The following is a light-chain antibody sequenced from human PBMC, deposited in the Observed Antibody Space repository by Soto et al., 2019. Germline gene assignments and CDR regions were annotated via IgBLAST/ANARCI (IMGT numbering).Light chain of an antibody. CDR3: QQRNIWPPVT. J-gene: IGKJ5*01. CDR1: PSVPNY. V-gene: IGKV3-11*01. CDR2: GAF. Sequence: PGAIATLSCRASPSVPNYLAWYQQKPGQAPRLLIYGAFNRATGIPARFSGSGSGADFTLTISSLEPEDFAVYYCQQRNIWPPVTFGQGTRLEIK.